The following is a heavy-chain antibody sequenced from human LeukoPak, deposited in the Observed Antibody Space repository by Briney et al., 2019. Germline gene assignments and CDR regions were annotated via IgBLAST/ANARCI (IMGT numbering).Heavy chain of an antibody. D-gene: IGHD3-16*02. V-gene: IGHV4-61*02. J-gene: IGHJ4*02. Sequence: PSGTLSLTCAVSGDSISSGDYYWSWIRQPAGKGLEWIGRISSSGSTNYNPSLQSRVTISVDTSKNQFSLNLSSVSAADTAVYFCTRVSIHGDSDYWGQGTLVTVSS. CDR2: ISSSGST. CDR1: GDSISSGDYY. CDR3: TRVSIHGDSDY.